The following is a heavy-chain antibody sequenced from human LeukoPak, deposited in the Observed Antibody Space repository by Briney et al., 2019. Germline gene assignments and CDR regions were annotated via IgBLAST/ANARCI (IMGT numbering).Heavy chain of an antibody. V-gene: IGHV4-34*01. J-gene: IGHJ6*02. CDR1: GGSFSGYY. CDR2: INHSGST. Sequence: SETLSPTCAVYGGSFSGYYWSWIRQPPGKGLEWIGEINHSGSTNYNPSLKSRVTISVDTSKNQFSLKLSSVTAADTAVYYCARSDKRYCSGGSCYGFYYGMDVWGQGTTVTVSS. D-gene: IGHD2-15*01. CDR3: ARSDKRYCSGGSCYGFYYGMDV.